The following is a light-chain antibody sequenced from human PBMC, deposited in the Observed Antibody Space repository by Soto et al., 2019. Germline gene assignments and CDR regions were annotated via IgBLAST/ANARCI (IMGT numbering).Light chain of an antibody. CDR2: WAS. CDR1: QSVLHRPNNKNY. Sequence: DIVMTQSSDSLAVSLGERATINCKSSQSVLHRPNNKNYLAWYQQKPGQSPNLLFYWASTRESGVPDRFSGSGSGTDFTLTISSLQAEDVAVYYCQQYYTLPWTFGQGTKVEI. CDR3: QQYYTLPWT. J-gene: IGKJ1*01. V-gene: IGKV4-1*01.